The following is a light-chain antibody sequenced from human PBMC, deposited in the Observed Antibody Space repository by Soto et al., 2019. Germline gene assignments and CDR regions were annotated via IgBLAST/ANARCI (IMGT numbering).Light chain of an antibody. V-gene: IGLV2-14*01. CDR2: DVS. J-gene: IGLJ1*01. CDR3: SSYASSSTLV. Sequence: QSALTQPASVSGSPGQSITISCTGTSTSVGGYNCVSWYQQHPGKAPKLMIYDVSNRPSGVSNRFSGSKSGNTASLTISGLQAEDEADYYCSSYASSSTLVFGTGTKLTVL. CDR1: STSVGGYNC.